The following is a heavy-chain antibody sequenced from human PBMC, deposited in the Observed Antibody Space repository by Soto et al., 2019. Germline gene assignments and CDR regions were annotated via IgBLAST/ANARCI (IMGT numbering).Heavy chain of an antibody. J-gene: IGHJ4*02. D-gene: IGHD6-13*01. V-gene: IGHV3-9*01. Sequence: PGGSLRLSCAASGFTFDDYAMHWVRQAPGKGLEWVSGISWNSGSIGYADSVKGRFTISRDNAKNSLYLQMNSLRAEDTALYYCAKDIGYSSSWYSGGSGWDYWGQGTLVTVSS. CDR3: AKDIGYSSSWYSGGSGWDY. CDR1: GFTFDDYA. CDR2: ISWNSGSI.